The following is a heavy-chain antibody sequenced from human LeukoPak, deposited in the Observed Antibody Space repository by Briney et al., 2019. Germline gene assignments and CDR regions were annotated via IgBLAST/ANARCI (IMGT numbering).Heavy chain of an antibody. Sequence: GGSLRLSCAASGFTFSSYWMNWARQAPGKGLEWVASINHNGNVNYYVDSVKGRFTISRDNAKNSLYLQMSNLRAEDTAVYFSARGGGLDVWGQGATVTVSS. CDR3: ARGGGLDV. J-gene: IGHJ6*02. V-gene: IGHV3-7*03. CDR2: INHNGNVN. D-gene: IGHD3-16*01. CDR1: GFTFSSYW.